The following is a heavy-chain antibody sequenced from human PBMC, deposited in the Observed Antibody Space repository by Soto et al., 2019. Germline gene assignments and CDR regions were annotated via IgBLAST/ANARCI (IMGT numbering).Heavy chain of an antibody. V-gene: IGHV1-58*01. CDR2: ITVGTGNT. J-gene: IGHJ4*02. CDR3: AAGDSSGYYGG. D-gene: IGHD3-22*01. Sequence: QMQLVQSGPEVKKPGTSVKVSCKASGFTFTSSSVQWVRQARGQRLEWIGWITVGTGNTNYAQKFQERVSSTRDMAISTAYMELSNLRSEDTAVYYCAAGDSSGYYGGWGQGTQVTVAS. CDR1: GFTFTSSS.